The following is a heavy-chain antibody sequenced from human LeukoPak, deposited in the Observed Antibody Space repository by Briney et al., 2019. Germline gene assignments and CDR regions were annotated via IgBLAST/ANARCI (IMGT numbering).Heavy chain of an antibody. D-gene: IGHD2-2*01. V-gene: IGHV4-39*01. J-gene: IGHJ4*02. Sequence: SETLSLTCTVSGGSISSSSYYWGWIRQPPGKGLEWIGSIYYSGSTYYNPSLRSRVTISVDTSKNQFSLKLSSVTAADTAVYYCASRPHYCSSTSCLVLKDPDAQPTVPYWGQGTLVTVSS. CDR2: IYYSGST. CDR1: GGSISSSSYY. CDR3: ASRPHYCSSTSCLVLKDPDAQPTVPY.